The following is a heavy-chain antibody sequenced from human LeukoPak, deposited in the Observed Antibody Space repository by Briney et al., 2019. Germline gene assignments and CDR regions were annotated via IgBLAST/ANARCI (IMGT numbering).Heavy chain of an antibody. V-gene: IGHV3-23*01. J-gene: IGHJ4*02. CDR2: ISGSGDNT. CDR3: ANSGSLFDY. D-gene: IGHD1-26*01. CDR1: GFTFSSYV. Sequence: GGSLRLSCAASGFTFSSYVMSWVRQAPGKGLEWVSGISGSGDNTYYADSVKGRYTISRDNSKNTLYLQMNSLRAEDTAVYYCANSGSLFDYWGQGTLVTVSS.